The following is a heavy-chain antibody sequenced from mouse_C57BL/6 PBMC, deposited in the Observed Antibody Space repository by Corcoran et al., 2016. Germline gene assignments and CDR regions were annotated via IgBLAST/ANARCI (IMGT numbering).Heavy chain of an antibody. D-gene: IGHD1-1*01. CDR2: ISYDGSN. Sequence: DVQLQESGPGLVKPSQSLSLTCSVTGYSITSGYYWNWIRQFPGNKLEWMGYISYDGSNNYNPSLKNRISITRDTSKNQFFLKLNSVTTEDTATYYCASLYYYGSRGAYWGQGTLVTVSA. J-gene: IGHJ3*01. CDR3: ASLYYYGSRGAY. CDR1: GYSITSGYY. V-gene: IGHV3-6*01.